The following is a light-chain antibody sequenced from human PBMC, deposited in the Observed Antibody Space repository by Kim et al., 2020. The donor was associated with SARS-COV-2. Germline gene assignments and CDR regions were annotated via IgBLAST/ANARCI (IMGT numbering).Light chain of an antibody. CDR3: NSRDSSGNHYV. CDR1: SLRSYY. CDR2: GKN. J-gene: IGLJ1*01. Sequence: ALGKTVRITCQGDSLRSYYASWYQQKPGQAPVLVIYGKNYRPSGIPDRFSGSSSGNTASLTITGAQAEDEADYYCNSRDSSGNHYVFGTGTKVTVL. V-gene: IGLV3-19*01.